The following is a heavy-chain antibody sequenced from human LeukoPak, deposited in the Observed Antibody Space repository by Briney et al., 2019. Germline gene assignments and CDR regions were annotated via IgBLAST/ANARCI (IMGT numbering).Heavy chain of an antibody. CDR2: MNPNSGNT. V-gene: IGHV1-8*01. J-gene: IGHJ4*02. D-gene: IGHD5-12*01. CDR3: ARGRGGSSGYRRLDY. Sequence: GASVKVSCKTSGYTFTSYDINWVRQAPGHGLEWMGWMNPNSGNTGYTQKFQGRVTMTRNNSISTAYMELSSLRFEDTAVYYCARGRGGSSGYRRLDYWGQGTRVTVSS. CDR1: GYTFTSYD.